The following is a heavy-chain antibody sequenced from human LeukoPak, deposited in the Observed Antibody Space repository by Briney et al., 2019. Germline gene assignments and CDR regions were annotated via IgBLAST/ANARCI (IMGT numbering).Heavy chain of an antibody. CDR3: ARHRGSSSLFDY. J-gene: IGHJ4*02. D-gene: IGHD6-6*01. CDR2: IYYSGST. Sequence: PSESLSLTCTVSGGSISSNDYYWDWLRQPPGMGREYIGSIYYSGSTYYNPSLKSRVTISVDTSKNQFSLKLSSVTAADTAVYYCARHRGSSSLFDYWGQGTLVTVSS. CDR1: GGSISSNDYY. V-gene: IGHV4-39*01.